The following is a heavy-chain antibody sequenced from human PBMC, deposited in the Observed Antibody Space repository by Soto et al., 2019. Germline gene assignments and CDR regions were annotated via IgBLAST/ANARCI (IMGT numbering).Heavy chain of an antibody. J-gene: IGHJ4*02. D-gene: IGHD1-26*01. CDR2: IKQDGSEK. Sequence: GGSLRLSCAASGFTFSSYWMSWVRQAPGKGLEWVANIKQDGSEKYYVDSVKGRFTISRDNAKNSLYLQMNSLRAEDTAVYYCARVGGTVGAYFDYWGQGTLVTVSS. CDR3: ARVGGTVGAYFDY. CDR1: GFTFSSYW. V-gene: IGHV3-7*02.